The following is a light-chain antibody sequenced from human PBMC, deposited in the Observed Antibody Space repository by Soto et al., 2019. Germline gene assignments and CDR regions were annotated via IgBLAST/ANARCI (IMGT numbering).Light chain of an antibody. CDR1: SSDVGGYNI. Sequence: QSALTQPASVSGSPGQSITISCTGTSSDVGGYNIVSWYQQHPGKAPKLMIYDVSNRPSGVSNRFSGSKSGNTASLTISGLQAEDEADYYCSSYTSSSTLGFGGGTKVTVL. CDR2: DVS. J-gene: IGLJ2*01. CDR3: SSYTSSSTLG. V-gene: IGLV2-14*03.